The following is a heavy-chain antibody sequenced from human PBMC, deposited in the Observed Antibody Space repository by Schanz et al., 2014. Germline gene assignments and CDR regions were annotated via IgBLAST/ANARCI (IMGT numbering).Heavy chain of an antibody. D-gene: IGHD6-13*01. CDR3: ARDNLVSSSWYNYYGMDV. J-gene: IGHJ6*02. CDR2: ISAYNGNT. V-gene: IGHV1-18*01. CDR1: GYTFTSYG. Sequence: QVQLVQSGAEVKKPGASVKVSCKASGYTFTSYGISWVRQAPGQGLEWMGWISAYNGNTNYAQKLQGRVTMTTDTSASAAYMELRSLRSDDTAVYYCARDNLVSSSWYNYYGMDVWGQGTTVTVSS.